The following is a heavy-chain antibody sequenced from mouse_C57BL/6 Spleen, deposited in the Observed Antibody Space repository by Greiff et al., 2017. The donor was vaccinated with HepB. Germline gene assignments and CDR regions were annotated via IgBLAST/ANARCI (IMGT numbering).Heavy chain of an antibody. J-gene: IGHJ2*01. D-gene: IGHD1-1*01. CDR2: IHPNSGST. V-gene: IGHV1-64*01. CDR3: GVCGSSPVSAY. CDR1: GYTFTSYW. Sequence: LQQPGAELVKPGASVKLSCKASGYTFTSYWMHWVKQRPGQGLEWIGMIHPNSGSTNYNEKFKSKATLTVDKSSSTAYMQLSSLTSEDSAVYYWGVCGSSPVSAYWGQGTTLTVSS.